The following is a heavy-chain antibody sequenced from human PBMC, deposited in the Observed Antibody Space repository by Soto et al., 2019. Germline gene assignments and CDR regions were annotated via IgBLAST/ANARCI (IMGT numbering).Heavy chain of an antibody. CDR1: GFTFSSYA. D-gene: IGHD4-17*01. CDR2: LSGRGGST. J-gene: IGHJ4*01. V-gene: IGHV3-23*01. Sequence: GGSLRLSCAASGFTFSSYAMTWVRQAPGKGLEWVSTLSGRGGSTFYADSVKGRFTISRDNSKNTLYLQLNSLRAEDTAIYYCARRLPHDYGFDYWGHGTLVTVSS. CDR3: ARRLPHDYGFDY.